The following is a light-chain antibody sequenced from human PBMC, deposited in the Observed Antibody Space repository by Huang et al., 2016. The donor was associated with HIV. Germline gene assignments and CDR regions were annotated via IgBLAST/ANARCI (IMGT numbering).Light chain of an antibody. CDR2: LSS. Sequence: IVITQSPLSLPVTPGESASISCRSSQSLLHSHGYNYLDWYVQKPGQAPQLLISLSSNRASGVPDRFSASGSVTDFTLKISRVQAEDVGVYFCMQALQTPRTFGQGTRLEIK. V-gene: IGKV2-28*01. J-gene: IGKJ5*01. CDR1: QSLLHSHGYNY. CDR3: MQALQTPRT.